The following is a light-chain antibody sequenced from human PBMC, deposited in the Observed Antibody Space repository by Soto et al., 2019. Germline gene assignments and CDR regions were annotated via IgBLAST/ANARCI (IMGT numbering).Light chain of an antibody. Sequence: EIVLTQSPATLSLSPGERATLSCRASQSVSSYLAWYQQKAGQAPRLLIYEASNRATGIPARFSGSGSGTDFTLTISSLEPEDFAVYYCQQRTNWPATFGQGTRLEL. CDR2: EAS. CDR1: QSVSSY. CDR3: QQRTNWPAT. J-gene: IGKJ5*01. V-gene: IGKV3-11*01.